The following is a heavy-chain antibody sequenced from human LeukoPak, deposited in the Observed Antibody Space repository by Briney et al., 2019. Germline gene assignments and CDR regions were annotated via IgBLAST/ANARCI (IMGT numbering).Heavy chain of an antibody. D-gene: IGHD6-25*01. J-gene: IGHJ4*02. CDR3: ARDLSAAFDF. Sequence: GGSRRLSGAASGFPFSSYGMHWVRQAPGKGLEWVARLVYDARSDYANSVKGRFSISRDDSKNTLFLDMSNLRVEDTALYYCARDLSAAFDFWGQGVLVTVSS. CDR1: GFPFSSYG. V-gene: IGHV3-33*01. CDR2: LVYDARS.